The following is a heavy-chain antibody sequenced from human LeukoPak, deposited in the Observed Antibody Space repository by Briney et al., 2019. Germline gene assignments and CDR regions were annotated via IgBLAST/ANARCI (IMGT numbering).Heavy chain of an antibody. J-gene: IGHJ5*02. CDR2: ISYSGNT. CDR3: ARRSFEGATLTSFDP. CDR1: GGSINSNSNY. V-gene: IGHV4-39*01. Sequence: SETLSLTCTVSGGSINSNSNYWGWIRQPPGKGPEWIGSISYSGNTYYRSCLKSRVTISVDTSKNQFSLKLTSMTAEDTAVYYCARRSFEGATLTSFDPWGQGTLVTVSS. D-gene: IGHD2/OR15-2a*01.